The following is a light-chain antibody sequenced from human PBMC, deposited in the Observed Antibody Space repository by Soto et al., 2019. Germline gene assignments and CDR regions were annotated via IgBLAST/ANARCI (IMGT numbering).Light chain of an antibody. CDR3: LQYHNLWA. Sequence: PGERATLSCRASQSVFSSYLAWYQKKPGQAPRLLIYGASSRATGIPARFSGSGSGTEFTLTISSLQSEDFTVYSCLQYHNLWAFGQGTKVDIK. J-gene: IGKJ1*01. V-gene: IGKV3D-7*01. CDR1: QSVFSSY. CDR2: GAS.